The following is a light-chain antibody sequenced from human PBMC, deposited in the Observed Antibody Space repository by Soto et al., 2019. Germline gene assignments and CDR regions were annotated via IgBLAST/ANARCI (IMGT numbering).Light chain of an antibody. CDR1: SSDIGSNS. Sequence: QSVLTQPPSASGPPGQRVTISCSGSSSDIGSNSVYWYQQLPGTAPKLLIYGNNQRPSGVPDRFSGSKSGDSAALAISGLRSEDEADYYCAAWDDSLSGWVFGGGTKLTVL. CDR2: GNN. CDR3: AAWDDSLSGWV. V-gene: IGLV1-47*01. J-gene: IGLJ3*02.